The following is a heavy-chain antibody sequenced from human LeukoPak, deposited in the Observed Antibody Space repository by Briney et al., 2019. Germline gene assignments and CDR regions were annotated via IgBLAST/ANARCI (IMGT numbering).Heavy chain of an antibody. V-gene: IGHV3-23*01. J-gene: IGHJ3*02. CDR2: ISGSGGST. Sequence: GGSLRLSCAASGFTFSSYAMSWVRQAPGKGLEWVSAISGSGGSTYYADSVKGRFTISRDNSKNTLYLQMNSLRAEDTAVYYCAKDTLLWFGELYGDAFDIWGQGTMVTVSS. CDR1: GFTFSSYA. D-gene: IGHD3-10*01. CDR3: AKDTLLWFGELYGDAFDI.